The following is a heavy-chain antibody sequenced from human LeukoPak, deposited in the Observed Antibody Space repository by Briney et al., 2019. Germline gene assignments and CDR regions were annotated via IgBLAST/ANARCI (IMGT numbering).Heavy chain of an antibody. V-gene: IGHV3-21*01. Sequence: GGSLRLSCAASGFTLRSYSMNWVRQAPGKGLEWVSSISSSSSYIYYADSVKGRFTISRDNAKDSLYLQMNSLRAEDTAAYYCARDDIVVVPAAASAEYFQHWGQGTLVTVST. CDR1: GFTLRSYS. CDR3: ARDDIVVVPAAASAEYFQH. J-gene: IGHJ1*01. CDR2: ISSSSSYI. D-gene: IGHD2-2*01.